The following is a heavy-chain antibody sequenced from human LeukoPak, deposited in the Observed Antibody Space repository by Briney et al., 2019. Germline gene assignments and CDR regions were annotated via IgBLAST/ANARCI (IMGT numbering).Heavy chain of an antibody. CDR3: VRVRTGTSCYDY. V-gene: IGHV4-30-4*01. CDR2: ISYRGST. Sequence: SETLSPTCTVSGGSISSSDSHWSWIRQSPGKGLEWIGYISYRGSTSYNPSLRSRLTISIDTFQNQFSLKLTSVTAADTAVYYCVRVRTGTSCYDYWGQGTLVTVSP. J-gene: IGHJ4*02. D-gene: IGHD2-2*01. CDR1: GGSISSSDSH.